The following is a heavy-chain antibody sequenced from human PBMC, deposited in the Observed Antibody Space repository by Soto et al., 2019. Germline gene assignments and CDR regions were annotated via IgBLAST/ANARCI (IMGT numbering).Heavy chain of an antibody. V-gene: IGHV3-11*01. CDR3: ARRLTGRTTGDWFDP. J-gene: IGHJ5*02. Sequence: VQLVESGGGLVKPGGSLRLSCAASGFVFSDYYMTWIRQAPGKGLEWISDISSGGAVSNFADSVRGRFTISRDNTNNSLYLQMNNLRAEDTAIYYCARRLTGRTTGDWFDPWGQGNLVTVSS. D-gene: IGHD1-1*01. CDR2: ISSGGAVS. CDR1: GFVFSDYY.